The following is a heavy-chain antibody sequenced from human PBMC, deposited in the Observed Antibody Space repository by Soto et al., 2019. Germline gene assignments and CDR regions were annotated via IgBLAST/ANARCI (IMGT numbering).Heavy chain of an antibody. CDR1: VYKFTSSW. D-gene: IGHD3-22*01. J-gene: IGHJ5*02. CDR3: ARKDKSGYFNWFDP. Sequence: RVSLKISCRTSVYKFTSSWIAWVRQMPGKGLEWMGIIFPSDSDTRYSPSFQGQVTTSADRSTSTVFLQWASLKASDTAVYFCARKDKSGYFNWFDPWGQGTLVTVSS. CDR2: IFPSDSDT. V-gene: IGHV5-51*01.